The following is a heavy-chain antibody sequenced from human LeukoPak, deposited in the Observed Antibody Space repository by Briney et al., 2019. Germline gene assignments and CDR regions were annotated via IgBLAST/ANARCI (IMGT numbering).Heavy chain of an antibody. J-gene: IGHJ4*02. Sequence: PGGSLRLSCAASGFTFSSYGMSWVRQAPGKGLEWVSAISGSGGSTYYADSVKGRFTISRDNSKNTLYLQMNSLRAEDTAVYYCARDPLTIFGVVSCFDYWGQGTLVTVSS. CDR3: ARDPLTIFGVVSCFDY. D-gene: IGHD3-3*01. CDR1: GFTFSSYG. V-gene: IGHV3-23*01. CDR2: ISGSGGST.